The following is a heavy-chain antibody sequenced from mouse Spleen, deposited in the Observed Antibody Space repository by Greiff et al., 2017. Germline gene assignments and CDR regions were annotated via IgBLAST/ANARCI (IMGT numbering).Heavy chain of an antibody. D-gene: IGHD1-1*01. CDR3: ARERITGWYFDV. J-gene: IGHJ1*03. CDR2: IYPGDGDT. CDR1: GYAFSSYW. V-gene: IGHV1-80*01. Sequence: VQLQQSGAELVKPGASVKISCKASGYAFSSYWMNWVKQRPGKGLEWIGQIYPGDGDTNYNGKFKGKATLTADKSSSTAYMQLSSLTSEDSAVYFCARERITGWYFDVWGTGTTVTVSS.